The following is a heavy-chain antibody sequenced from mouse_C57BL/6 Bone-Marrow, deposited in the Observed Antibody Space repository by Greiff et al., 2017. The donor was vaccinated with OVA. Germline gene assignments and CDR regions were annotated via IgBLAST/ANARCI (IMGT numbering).Heavy chain of an antibody. CDR1: GYAFTNYL. CDR2: INPGSGGT. Sequence: QVQLQQSGAELVRPGPSVKVSCKASGYAFTNYLIEWVKQRPGQGLEWIGVINPGSGGTNYNEKFKGKATLTADKSSSTAYMQLSSLTSEDSAVYFCARAGDYDTPFDYWGQGTTLTVSS. D-gene: IGHD2-3*01. J-gene: IGHJ2*01. CDR3: ARAGDYDTPFDY. V-gene: IGHV1-54*01.